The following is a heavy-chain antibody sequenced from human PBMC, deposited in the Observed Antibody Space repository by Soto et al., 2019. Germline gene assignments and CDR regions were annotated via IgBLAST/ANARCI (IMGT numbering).Heavy chain of an antibody. D-gene: IGHD6-19*01. J-gene: IGHJ5*02. CDR3: ARDLNPRGFQAGFDP. Sequence: SETLSLTCTVSGGSITSSEYYWAWIRQPPGKGLQFVGTIYYSGSSYSNPSLKSRLSMSVDTSKNQFSLKLSSVTAADTAVYYCARDLNPRGFQAGFDPWGQGTLVTVSS. CDR2: IYYSGSS. V-gene: IGHV4-39*07. CDR1: GGSITSSEYY.